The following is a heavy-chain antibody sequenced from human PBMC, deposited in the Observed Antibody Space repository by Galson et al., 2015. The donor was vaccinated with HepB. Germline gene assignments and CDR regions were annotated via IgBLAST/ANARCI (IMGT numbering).Heavy chain of an antibody. V-gene: IGHV7-4-1*02. CDR1: GYTFTSYA. CDR2: INTNTGNP. CDR3: ARSQLRYFDWYQMIPPPHDY. J-gene: IGHJ4*02. Sequence: SVKVSCKASGYTFTSYAMNWVRQAPGQGLEWMGWINTNTGNPTYAQGFTGRFVFSLDTSVSTAYLQISSLKAEDTAVYYCARSQLRYFDWYQMIPPPHDYWGQGTLVTVSS. D-gene: IGHD3-9*01.